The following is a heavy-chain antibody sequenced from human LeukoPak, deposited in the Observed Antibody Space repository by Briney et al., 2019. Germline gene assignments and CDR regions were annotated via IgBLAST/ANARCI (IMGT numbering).Heavy chain of an antibody. Sequence: SVKVSCKASGGTFSSYAISWVRQAPGQGLEWMGGIIPIFGTANYAQKFQGRVTITTDESTSTAYMELSSLRSEDTAVYYCARGPTSRDGYKYFDYWGLGTLVTVSS. V-gene: IGHV1-69*05. CDR1: GGTFSSYA. J-gene: IGHJ4*02. CDR3: ARGPTSRDGYKYFDY. D-gene: IGHD5-24*01. CDR2: IIPIFGTA.